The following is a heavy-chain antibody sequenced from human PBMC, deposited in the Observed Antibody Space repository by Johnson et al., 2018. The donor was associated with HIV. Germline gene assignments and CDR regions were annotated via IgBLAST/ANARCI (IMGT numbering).Heavy chain of an antibody. CDR2: IHRGGST. J-gene: IGHJ3*02. CDR3: TSDGLDAFGM. Sequence: VQVVESGGGVVQPGRSLRLSCAASGFTFSSYAMHWVRQAPERGLEWLSVIHRGGSTAYADSVKGRFTVSRDTSKNTVYLQMNSLRVEDTALYYCTSDGLDAFGMWGQGTMVTVSS. CDR1: GFTFSSYA. V-gene: IGHV3-NL1*01. D-gene: IGHD5-24*01.